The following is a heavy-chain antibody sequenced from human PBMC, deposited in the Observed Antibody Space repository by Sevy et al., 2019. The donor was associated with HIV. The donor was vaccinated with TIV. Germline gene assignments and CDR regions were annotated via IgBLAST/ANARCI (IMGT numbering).Heavy chain of an antibody. CDR3: AREVSGSNVDY. CDR1: GFTFSSYG. J-gene: IGHJ4*02. Sequence: GGSLRLSCAASGFTFSSYGMHWVRQAPGKGLEWVAVIWYDGSNKYYVDSVKGRFTISRDNSKNTLYLQMNSLRAEDTAVYYCAREVSGSNVDYWGQGTLVTVSS. CDR2: IWYDGSNK. V-gene: IGHV3-33*01. D-gene: IGHD3-10*01.